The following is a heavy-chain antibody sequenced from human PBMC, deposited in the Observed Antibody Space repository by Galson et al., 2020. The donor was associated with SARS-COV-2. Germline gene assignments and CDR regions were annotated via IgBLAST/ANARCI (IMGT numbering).Heavy chain of an antibody. CDR2: IYHSGST. CDR1: AYTNRRGYF. J-gene: IGHJ4*02. D-gene: IGHD2-15*01. CDR3: ATYSVVVVAPTPLRADY. V-gene: IGHV4-38-2*02. Sequence: SETLSLTCTVSAYTNRRGYFWGWLRQPPGTGLEWMGSIYHSGSTYYNPSLKSRVTISVDTSKNQFSLKLSSVTAADTAVYYCATYSVVVVAPTPLRADYWGQGTLVTVSS.